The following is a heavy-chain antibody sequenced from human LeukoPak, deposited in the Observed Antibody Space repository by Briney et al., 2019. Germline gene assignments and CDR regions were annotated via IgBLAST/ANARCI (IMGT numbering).Heavy chain of an antibody. CDR1: GGSISNYY. V-gene: IGHV3-11*05. CDR3: ARGSARWFDP. J-gene: IGHJ5*02. CDR2: ISSTSSHT. Sequence: PSETLSLTCTVSGGSISNYYWSWIRQAAGKGLEWISYISSTSSHTNYADSVKGRFTISRDNAKRSLYLQMNSLRAEDTAVYYCARGSARWFDPWGQGTLVTVSS.